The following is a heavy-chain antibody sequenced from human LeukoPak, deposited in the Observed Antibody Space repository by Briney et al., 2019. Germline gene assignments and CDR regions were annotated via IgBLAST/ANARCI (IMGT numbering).Heavy chain of an antibody. CDR2: IGSSSSYI. Sequence: SGGSLRLSCAASGFTFSSYSMNWVRQAPGKGLEWVSSIGSSSSYIYYADSVKGRFTISRDNAKNSLYLQMNSLRAEDTAVYYCARAGGSYSSAFDIWGQGTMVTVSS. J-gene: IGHJ3*02. CDR3: ARAGGSYSSAFDI. CDR1: GFTFSSYS. V-gene: IGHV3-21*01. D-gene: IGHD1-26*01.